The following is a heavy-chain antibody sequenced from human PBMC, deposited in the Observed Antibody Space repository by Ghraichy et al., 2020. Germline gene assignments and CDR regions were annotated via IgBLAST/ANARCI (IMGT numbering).Heavy chain of an antibody. CDR3: AKVRWVQSYYFDY. Sequence: GGSLRLSCTASGFTFSTFAMTWVRQAPGKGLEWVSGTSGSGGSTYYADSVKGRFTISRDNSKNTLYLQMNSLRGEDTAFYSCAKVRWVQSYYFDYWGQGTLAAFSS. CDR1: GFTFSTFA. CDR2: TSGSGGST. J-gene: IGHJ4*02. V-gene: IGHV3-23*01. D-gene: IGHD5-24*01.